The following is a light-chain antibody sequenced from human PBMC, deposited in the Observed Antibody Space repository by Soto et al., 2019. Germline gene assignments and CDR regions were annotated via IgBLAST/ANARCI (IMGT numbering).Light chain of an antibody. Sequence: QSVLTQPPSVSGSPGQRITISCSGGNSNIGSNAVNWYQQLPGTAPKLLMYSNSQRPSGVPDRFSGSKSGASASLAISGLQSEDEADYYCATWDDILNGYVFGTGTKLTVL. J-gene: IGLJ1*01. CDR1: NSNIGSNA. V-gene: IGLV1-44*01. CDR2: SNS. CDR3: ATWDDILNGYV.